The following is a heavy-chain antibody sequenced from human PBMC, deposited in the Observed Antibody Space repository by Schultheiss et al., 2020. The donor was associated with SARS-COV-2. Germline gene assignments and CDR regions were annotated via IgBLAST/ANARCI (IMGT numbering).Heavy chain of an antibody. CDR2: IYHSGST. J-gene: IGHJ5*02. CDR3: ARLYQLISVWFDP. CDR1: GGSISSSYW. V-gene: IGHV4-4*02. Sequence: SETLSLTCAVSGGSISSSYWWSWVRQPPGKGLEWIGEIYHSGSTNYNPSLKSRVTISVDKSKNQFSLKLSSVTAADTAVYYCARLYQLISVWFDPWGQGTLVTVSS. D-gene: IGHD2-2*01.